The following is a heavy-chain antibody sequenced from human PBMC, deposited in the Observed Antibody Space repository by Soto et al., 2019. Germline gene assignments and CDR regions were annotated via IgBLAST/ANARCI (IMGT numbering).Heavy chain of an antibody. V-gene: IGHV1-69*01. CDR2: IISVFGTT. Sequence: QVQLVQSGAEVKKPGSAVSVSCKTSGVTFTSYAISWVRQAPGQGLEWMGGIISVFGTTTYAQKFQGRVTITADVSTSTAYMELSSLTSGDTAMYYCAKSADRHSGTFIGKYYFDYWGQGTLVTVSS. CDR3: AKSADRHSGTFIGKYYFDY. CDR1: GVTFTSYA. D-gene: IGHD1-26*01. J-gene: IGHJ4*02.